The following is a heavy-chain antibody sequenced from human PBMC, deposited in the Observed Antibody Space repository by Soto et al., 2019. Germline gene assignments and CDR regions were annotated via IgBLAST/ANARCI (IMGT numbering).Heavy chain of an antibody. V-gene: IGHV3-15*01. CDR3: DLFHGRPTTPIEFRALREPCPVAFD. CDR2: IRSKTDGGTT. Sequence: GGALHRSGAPFRRHFSNAWMNWVRQAPGKGQEWVGRIRSKTDGGTTDYSAPVKGRFTISRDDSKNTVFLQINSLETEDTGVYKCDLFHGRPTTPIEFRALREPCPVAFD. J-gene: IGHJ3*02. CDR1: RRHFSNAW. D-gene: IGHD2-15*01.